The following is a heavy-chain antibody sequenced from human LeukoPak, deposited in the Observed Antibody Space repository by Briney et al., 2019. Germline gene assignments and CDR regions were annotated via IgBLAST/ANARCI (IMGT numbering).Heavy chain of an antibody. CDR2: ISYTGTT. Sequence: PSETLSLTCSVSGGSTNGYSWTWIRQPPGMRLEWVGHISYTGTTNYNPSLTTRVAISVDTSKNQFSLKLTSVTAADTGMYFCVRLGGDWNSPGRDYWGQGTLVTVSS. CDR1: GGSTNGYS. D-gene: IGHD2-21*01. V-gene: IGHV4-59*08. J-gene: IGHJ4*02. CDR3: VRLGGDWNSPGRDY.